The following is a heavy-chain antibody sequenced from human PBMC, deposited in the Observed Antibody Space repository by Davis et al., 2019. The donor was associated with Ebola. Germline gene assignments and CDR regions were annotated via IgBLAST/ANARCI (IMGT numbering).Heavy chain of an antibody. CDR2: INAGNGNT. CDR3: ARDIGYSFGSGSYSKYDY. J-gene: IGHJ4*02. D-gene: IGHD3-10*01. V-gene: IGHV1-3*01. Sequence: ASVKVSCKASGYTFTSYAMHWVRQAPGQRLEWMGWINAGNGNTKYSQKFQGRVTITRDTSASTAYMELSSLRSEDTAVYYCARDIGYSFGSGSYSKYDYWGQGTLLTVSS. CDR1: GYTFTSYA.